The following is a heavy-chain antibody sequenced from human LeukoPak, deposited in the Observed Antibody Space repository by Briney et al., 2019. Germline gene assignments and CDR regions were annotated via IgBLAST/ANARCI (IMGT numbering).Heavy chain of an antibody. Sequence: PSETLSLTCAVYGGSFSDYYWSWIRQPPEKGLEWIGEINHSGSTNYNPSLKSRVTISVDTSKNQFSLKLSSVTAADTAMYYCARDPSGWYYYDSSGHPALDYWGQGTLVTVSS. CDR3: ARDPSGWYYYDSSGHPALDY. CDR2: INHSGST. V-gene: IGHV4-34*01. J-gene: IGHJ4*02. CDR1: GGSFSDYY. D-gene: IGHD3-22*01.